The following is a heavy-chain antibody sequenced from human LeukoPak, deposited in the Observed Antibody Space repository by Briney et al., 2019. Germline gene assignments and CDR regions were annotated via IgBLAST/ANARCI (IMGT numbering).Heavy chain of an antibody. D-gene: IGHD6-13*01. Sequence: PSETLSLTCAVYGGSFSGYYWSWIRQPPGKGLEWIGEINHSGSTNYNPSLKSRVTISVDTSKNQFSLKLSSVTAADTAVYYCARAPGYSSSWLLDYWGQGTLVTVSS. CDR2: INHSGST. J-gene: IGHJ4*02. V-gene: IGHV4-34*09. CDR1: GGSFSGYY. CDR3: ARAPGYSSSWLLDY.